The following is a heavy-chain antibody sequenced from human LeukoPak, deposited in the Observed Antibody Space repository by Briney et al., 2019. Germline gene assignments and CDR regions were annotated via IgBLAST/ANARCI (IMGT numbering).Heavy chain of an antibody. J-gene: IGHJ4*02. V-gene: IGHV3-23*01. Sequence: PGGSLRLSCAASGFTFSSYAMSWVRQAPGKGLEWVSAISGSGGSTYYADSVKGRFTISRDNSKNTLYLQMNSLRAEDTAVYYCAKARERITMIVVEPLYYFDYWGQGTLVTVSS. D-gene: IGHD3-22*01. CDR1: GFTFSSYA. CDR3: AKARERITMIVVEPLYYFDY. CDR2: ISGSGGST.